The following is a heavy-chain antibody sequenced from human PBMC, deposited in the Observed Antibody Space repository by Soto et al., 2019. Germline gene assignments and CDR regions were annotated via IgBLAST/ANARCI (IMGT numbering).Heavy chain of an antibody. CDR1: GVSLTSGTYY. CDR2: IFYSGST. J-gene: IGHJ4*02. CDR3: ASTEDFFDY. Sequence: SETLSLTCSVSGVSLTSGTYYWSCIRQHPGKGLEWIGYIFYSGSTDYNPSLKSRVNISVDTSKNQFSLKLSSVTAADTAVYYCASTEDFFDYWGQGTRVTVS. V-gene: IGHV4-31*03.